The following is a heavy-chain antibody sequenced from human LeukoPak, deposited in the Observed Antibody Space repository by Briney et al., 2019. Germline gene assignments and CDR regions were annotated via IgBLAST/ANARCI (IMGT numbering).Heavy chain of an antibody. CDR1: GGSITRYY. Sequence: SEPLSLTCTVSGGSITRYYWSWIRHSPGGGLEWIGNIHDTNKNNYNPSLGRRVTISVDTSRNQFSLMLFSVTAADTAIYYCVWGRQWLAFDSWGQGALVTVS. CDR2: IHDTNKN. CDR3: VWGRQWLAFDS. D-gene: IGHD6-19*01. J-gene: IGHJ4*02. V-gene: IGHV4-59*08.